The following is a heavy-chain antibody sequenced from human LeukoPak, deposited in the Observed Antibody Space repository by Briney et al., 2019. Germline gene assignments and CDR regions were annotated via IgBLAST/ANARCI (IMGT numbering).Heavy chain of an antibody. D-gene: IGHD6-6*01. CDR1: GYTFTTYG. CDR3: ARDRVAARPGWFDP. CDR2: ISVYNGNT. Sequence: GASVKVSCKASGYTFTTYGISWVRQAPGQGPEWMGWISVYNGNTKYAQRFQGRVTMTTDTSTSTAYMELRSLTSDDTAVYYCARDRVAARPGWFDPWGQGSLVTVPS. J-gene: IGHJ5*02. V-gene: IGHV1-18*01.